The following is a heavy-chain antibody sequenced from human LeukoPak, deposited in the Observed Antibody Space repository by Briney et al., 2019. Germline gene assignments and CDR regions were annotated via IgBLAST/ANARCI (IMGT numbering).Heavy chain of an antibody. J-gene: IGHJ4*02. CDR3: VRRFYYDSSGYSEI. Sequence: SVKVSCKASGGSFTKFVISWVRQGPGQGLEWMGKVLPIFGTTHYAQKFLGRVTTSADNSTSTAYMELSSLRSDDTAVYYCVRRFYYDSSGYSEIWGQGSQVTVSS. V-gene: IGHV1-69*06. CDR1: GGSFTKFV. D-gene: IGHD3-22*01. CDR2: VLPIFGTT.